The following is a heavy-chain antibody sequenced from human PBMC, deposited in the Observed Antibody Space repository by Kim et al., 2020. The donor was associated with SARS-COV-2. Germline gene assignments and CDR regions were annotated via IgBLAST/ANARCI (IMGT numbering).Heavy chain of an antibody. CDR2: ISGSGGST. J-gene: IGHJ4*02. CDR3: AKDFRPIWGQLVFGLPGPYYFDY. V-gene: IGHV3-23*01. CDR1: GFTFSSYA. Sequence: GGSLRLSCAASGFTFSSYAMSWVRQAPGKGLEWVSAISGSGGSTYYADSVKGRFTISRDNSKNTLYLQMNSLRAEDTAVYYCAKDFRPIWGQLVFGLPGPYYFDYWGQGTLVTVSS. D-gene: IGHD6-6*01.